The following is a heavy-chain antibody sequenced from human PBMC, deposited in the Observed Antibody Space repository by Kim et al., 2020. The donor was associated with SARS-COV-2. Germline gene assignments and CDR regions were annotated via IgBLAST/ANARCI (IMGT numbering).Heavy chain of an antibody. J-gene: IGHJ6*02. CDR2: IYYSGST. V-gene: IGHV4-31*03. D-gene: IGHD4-17*01. CDR1: GGSISSGGYY. Sequence: SETLSLTCTVSGGSISSGGYYWSWIRQHPGKGLEWIGYIYYSGSTYYNPSLKSRVTISVDTSKNQFSLKLSSVTAADTAVYYCARDRLRGALEYYYYGMDVWGQGTTVTVSS. CDR3: ARDRLRGALEYYYYGMDV.